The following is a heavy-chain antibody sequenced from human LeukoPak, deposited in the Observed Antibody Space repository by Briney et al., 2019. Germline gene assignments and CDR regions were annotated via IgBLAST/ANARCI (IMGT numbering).Heavy chain of an antibody. V-gene: IGHV1-69*13. CDR2: IIPIFGTA. CDR1: GGTFSSYA. D-gene: IGHD2-2*02. J-gene: IGHJ4*02. CDR3: ARGNRTHCSRNHFYTLAY. Sequence: GASVKVSCKASGGTFSSYAISWVRQAPGQGLDWMGGIIPIFGTANYAQKFQGRVTITADESTRTAYIELSSLRSEDTAVYISARGNRTHCSRNHFYTLAYRGQGNLVTVSS.